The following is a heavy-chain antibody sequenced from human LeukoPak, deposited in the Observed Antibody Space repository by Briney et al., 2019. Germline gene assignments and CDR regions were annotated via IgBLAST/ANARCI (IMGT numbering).Heavy chain of an antibody. D-gene: IGHD3-10*01. CDR3: ARNRRFGYYGMDV. V-gene: IGHV4-61*08. CDR2: IYYSGST. J-gene: IGHJ6*02. Sequence: SETLSLTCTVSGGSISSGDYYWSWIRQPPGKGLEWIGYIYYSGSTNYNPSLKSRVTISVDTSKNQFSLKLSSVTAADTAVYYCARNRRFGYYGMDVWGQGTTVTVSS. CDR1: GGSISSGDYY.